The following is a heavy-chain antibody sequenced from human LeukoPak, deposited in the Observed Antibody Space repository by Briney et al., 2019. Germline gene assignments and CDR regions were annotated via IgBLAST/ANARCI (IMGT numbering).Heavy chain of an antibody. V-gene: IGHV3-66*01. CDR3: ARGGVGYSYDSRGMPKYSKH. CDR2: IYSGGIT. D-gene: IGHD3-22*01. CDR1: GFTVSSNY. Sequence: PGGSLRLSCAASGFTVSSNYMSWVRQAPGKGLEWVSVIYSGGITYYADSVKGRFTISRDNSKNTLYLQMNSLRDEDTGVYYCARGGVGYSYDSRGMPKYSKHGGRAPRVTVPS. J-gene: IGHJ1*01.